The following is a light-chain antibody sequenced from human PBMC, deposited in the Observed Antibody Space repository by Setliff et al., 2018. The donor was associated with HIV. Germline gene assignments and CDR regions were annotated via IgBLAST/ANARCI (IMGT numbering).Light chain of an antibody. Sequence: QSVLTQPPSASGTPGQRVTISCSGSSSNIGSNYVYWYQHLPGTAPKLLIYANSQRPSGVPDRFSGSKSGTSASLAISGLQSEDEADYYCAAWDDRLNGPVFGGGTKVTVL. CDR3: AAWDDRLNGPV. J-gene: IGLJ2*01. CDR2: ANS. V-gene: IGLV1-44*01. CDR1: SSNIGSNY.